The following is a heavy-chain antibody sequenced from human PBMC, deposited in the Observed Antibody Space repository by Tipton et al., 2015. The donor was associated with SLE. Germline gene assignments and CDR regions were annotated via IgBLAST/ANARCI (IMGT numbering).Heavy chain of an antibody. CDR2: IYYSGST. J-gene: IGHJ2*01. CDR3: ARVGLFLEWLWYFDL. V-gene: IGHV4-59*11. D-gene: IGHD3-3*01. CDR1: GGSISSHY. Sequence: LRLSCTVSGGSISSHYWSWIRQPPGKGLEWIGYIYYSGSTNYNPSLKSRVTISVDTSKNQFSLKLSSVTAADTAVYYCARVGLFLEWLWYFDLWGLGTLVTVSS.